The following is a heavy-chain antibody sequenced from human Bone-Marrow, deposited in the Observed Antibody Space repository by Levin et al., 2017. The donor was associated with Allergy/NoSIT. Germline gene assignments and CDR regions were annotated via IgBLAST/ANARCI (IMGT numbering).Heavy chain of an antibody. D-gene: IGHD2-15*01. CDR2: ISWNSGSI. J-gene: IGHJ4*02. CDR3: AKVGHPYCSGGSGYYDY. CDR1: GFTFDDYA. Sequence: GGSLRLSCAASGFTFDDYAMHWVRQAPGKGLEWVSGISWNSGSIGYADSVKGRFTISRDNAKNSLYLQMNSLRAEDTALYYCAKVGHPYCSGGSGYYDYWGQGTLVTVAS. V-gene: IGHV3-9*01.